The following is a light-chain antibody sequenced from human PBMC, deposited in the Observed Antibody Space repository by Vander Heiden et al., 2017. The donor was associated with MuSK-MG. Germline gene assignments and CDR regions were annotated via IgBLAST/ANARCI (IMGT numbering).Light chain of an antibody. CDR3: SSYTSSSTLV. V-gene: IGLV2-14*03. J-gene: IGLJ2*01. Sequence: QSPLPPPAPVSGSPGQSLTLSCTGHRSYVGGYHYVSWYQPPPDTAPKLMIYDVSNRPAGVSNRFAGSKAGNTASLTIAGLEAEDEADYYCSSYTSSSTLVFGGGTKLTVL. CDR2: DVS. CDR1: RSYVGGYHY.